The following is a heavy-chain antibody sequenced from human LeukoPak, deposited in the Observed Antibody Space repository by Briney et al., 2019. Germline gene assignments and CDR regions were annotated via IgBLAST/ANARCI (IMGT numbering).Heavy chain of an antibody. Sequence: PGESLKISCKGSGYSFTTYWIGWVRQLPGKGLEWMGIIYPGDSDTRYSPSFRGQVTISADKSISTAYLQWSSLKASDTAMYYCARQGYCGGDCYSYFDYWGQGTLVTVSS. V-gene: IGHV5-51*01. CDR1: GYSFTTYW. CDR3: ARQGYCGGDCYSYFDY. CDR2: IYPGDSDT. J-gene: IGHJ4*02. D-gene: IGHD2-21*02.